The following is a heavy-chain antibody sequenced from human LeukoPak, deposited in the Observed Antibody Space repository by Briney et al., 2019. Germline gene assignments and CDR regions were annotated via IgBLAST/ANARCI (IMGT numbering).Heavy chain of an antibody. J-gene: IGHJ5*02. Sequence: SETLSLTCTVSNGPINTYQWSWIRQPPGKGLEWIGYIYYSGSTNYNPSLKSRVTISVHTSKKQFSLKLSSVTAADTAVYYCARTPLMTVAGKPSWFDPWGQGTLVTVSS. CDR1: NGPINTYQ. V-gene: IGHV4-59*12. CDR2: IYYSGST. CDR3: ARTPLMTVAGKPSWFDP. D-gene: IGHD6-19*01.